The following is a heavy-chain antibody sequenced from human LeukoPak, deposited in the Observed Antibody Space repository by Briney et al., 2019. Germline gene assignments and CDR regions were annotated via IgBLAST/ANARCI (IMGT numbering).Heavy chain of an antibody. CDR2: IYSGGST. Sequence: GGSLRLSCAASGFTVSSNYMSWVRQAPGKELEWVSVIYSGGSTYYADSVKGRFTISRDNSKNTLYLQMNSLRAEDTAVYYCASSIAVAGPTDYWGQGTLVTVSS. J-gene: IGHJ4*02. V-gene: IGHV3-66*01. CDR1: GFTVSSNY. CDR3: ASSIAVAGPTDY. D-gene: IGHD6-19*01.